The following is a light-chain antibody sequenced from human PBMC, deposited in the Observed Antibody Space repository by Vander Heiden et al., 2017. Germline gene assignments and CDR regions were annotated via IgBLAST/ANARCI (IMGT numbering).Light chain of an antibody. Sequence: QSALTQPASVSGSPGQSIPISCTGTSNDVGGYNYVSWYQHHPGKAPKLIIYEVTNRPSGVSNRFSGSKSGNTASLTISGLQAEDEADYYCASYTSVSTSVVFGGGTKLTVL. J-gene: IGLJ2*01. CDR2: EVT. CDR3: ASYTSVSTSVV. V-gene: IGLV2-14*01. CDR1: SNDVGGYNY.